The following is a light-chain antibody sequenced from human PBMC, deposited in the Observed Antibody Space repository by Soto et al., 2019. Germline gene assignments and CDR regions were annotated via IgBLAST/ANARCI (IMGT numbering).Light chain of an antibody. CDR2: GGS. Sequence: EIVLTQSPGTLSLSPGEGAALSCRASQSVSSSYLAWYQQKPGQAPRLLIYGGSSRATGIPDRFSGSGSGTDFTLTISRLEPEDFAVYYCQQYGSSPRTFGQGTKVDIK. V-gene: IGKV3-20*01. CDR1: QSVSSSY. J-gene: IGKJ2*01. CDR3: QQYGSSPRT.